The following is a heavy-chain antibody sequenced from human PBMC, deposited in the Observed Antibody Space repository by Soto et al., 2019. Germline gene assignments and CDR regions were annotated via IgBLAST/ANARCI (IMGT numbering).Heavy chain of an antibody. J-gene: IGHJ4*02. CDR3: ARRYGPGFDY. V-gene: IGHV4-59*08. CDR1: GGSISSYY. Sequence: QVQLQESGPGLVKPSETLSLTCTASGGSISSYYWSWIRQPPGKGLEWIGYIYYSGSTNYNPALKSRVTISVDTSKNQFSLKLSSVTAADTAVYYCARRYGPGFDYWGQGTLVTDSS. D-gene: IGHD4-17*01. CDR2: IYYSGST.